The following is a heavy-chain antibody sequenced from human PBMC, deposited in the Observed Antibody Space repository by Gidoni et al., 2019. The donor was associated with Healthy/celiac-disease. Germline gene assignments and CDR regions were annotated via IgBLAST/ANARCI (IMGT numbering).Heavy chain of an antibody. CDR3: ARDSKTKLVVFGGETKNWFDP. V-gene: IGHV3-21*01. CDR2: ISSSSSYI. J-gene: IGHJ5*02. D-gene: IGHD3-16*01. Sequence: EVQLVESGGGLVKPGGSLRLSCAASGFPFSRYSMNWARQAPGKGLEWVSSISSSSSYIYYADSVKGRFTISRDNAKNSLYLQMNSLRAEDTAVYYCARDSKTKLVVFGGETKNWFDPWGQGTLVTVSS. CDR1: GFPFSRYS.